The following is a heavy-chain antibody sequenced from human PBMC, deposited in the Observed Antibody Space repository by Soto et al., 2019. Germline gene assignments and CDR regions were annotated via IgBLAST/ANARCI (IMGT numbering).Heavy chain of an antibody. CDR3: AREGPAPYYYYGMDV. CDR1: GSSFTTYV. CDR2: ISSYNDNT. J-gene: IGHJ6*02. V-gene: IGHV1-18*01. Sequence: QVQLVQSGGEVKKPGASVKVSCKTSGSSFTTYVIRWVRQAPGQGLEWMGWISSYNDNTNSAQKLQDRVTMTIDTSTSTAYMELRSLRSDDTAVYYCAREGPAPYYYYGMDVWGQGSTVTVS.